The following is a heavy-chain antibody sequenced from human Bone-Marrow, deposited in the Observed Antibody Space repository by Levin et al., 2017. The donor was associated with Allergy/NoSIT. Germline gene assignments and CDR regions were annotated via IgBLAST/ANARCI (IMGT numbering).Heavy chain of an antibody. V-gene: IGHV5-51*01. CDR1: GYSFTSYW. CDR2: IYPGDSDT. J-gene: IGHJ5*02. CDR3: ARQAYNNDWFSWCDA. D-gene: IGHD3-9*01. Sequence: GESLKISCKGSGYSFTSYWIGWVRQMPGKGLEWMGIIYPGDSDTRYSPSFQGQVTISADKSISTAYLQWSSQKAADAARSYGARQAYNNDWFSWCDAWGQGALVAVSS.